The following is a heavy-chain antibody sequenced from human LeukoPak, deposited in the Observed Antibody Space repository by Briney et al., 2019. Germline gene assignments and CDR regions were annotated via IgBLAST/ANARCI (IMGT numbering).Heavy chain of an antibody. J-gene: IGHJ4*02. CDR1: GASISSGAYY. CDR3: ARVRGGLPYFDY. V-gene: IGHV4-61*08. CDR2: IYYSGST. Sequence: SETLSLTCTVSGASISSGAYYWSWLRQHPGKGLEWIGYIYYSGSTNYNPSLKSRVTISVDTSKNQFSLKLSSVTAADTAVYYCARVRGGLPYFDYWGQGTLVTVSS. D-gene: IGHD3-10*01.